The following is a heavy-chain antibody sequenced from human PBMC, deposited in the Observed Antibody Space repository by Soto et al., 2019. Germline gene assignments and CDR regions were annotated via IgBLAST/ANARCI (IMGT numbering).Heavy chain of an antibody. Sequence: QITLKESGPTLVKPTQTLTLTCTFSGFSLNTPGAGVGWIRQPPGKALEWLAVIYWNDDERYSPSLKSKLTITKDASKNQVVLTMTNMDPVDTATYYCAHRGYGDYPRDNLFDPWGQGTLVTVSS. CDR2: IYWNDDE. CDR3: AHRGYGDYPRDNLFDP. J-gene: IGHJ5*02. CDR1: GFSLNTPGAG. V-gene: IGHV2-5*01. D-gene: IGHD4-17*01.